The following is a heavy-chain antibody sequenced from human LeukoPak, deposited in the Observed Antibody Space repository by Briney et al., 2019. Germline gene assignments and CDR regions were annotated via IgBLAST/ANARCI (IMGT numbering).Heavy chain of an antibody. D-gene: IGHD5-18*01. J-gene: IGHJ4*02. CDR2: INPNSGGT. CDR3: ASSNVDTASFDY. V-gene: IGHV1-2*04. CDR1: GYTVTGYY. Sequence: ASVKVSCKASGYTVTGYYMHWVRQAPGQGLEWMGWINPNSGGTNYAQKFQGWVTMTRDTSISTAYMELSRLRSDDTAVYYCASSNVDTASFDYWGQXTLVTVSS.